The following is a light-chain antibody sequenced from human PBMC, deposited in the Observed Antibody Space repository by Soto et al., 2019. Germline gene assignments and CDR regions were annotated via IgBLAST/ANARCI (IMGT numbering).Light chain of an antibody. Sequence: EIVLTQSPGTLSLSPGERATLSCRASESVRSSYLAWYQQKPGQAPRLLIYGASTRATGIPARFSGGGSGTDFTLTISSLRSEDFAVYYCQQYNNWPPLTFGGGTKVDIK. CDR1: ESVRSSY. J-gene: IGKJ4*01. CDR2: GAS. V-gene: IGKV3-15*01. CDR3: QQYNNWPPLT.